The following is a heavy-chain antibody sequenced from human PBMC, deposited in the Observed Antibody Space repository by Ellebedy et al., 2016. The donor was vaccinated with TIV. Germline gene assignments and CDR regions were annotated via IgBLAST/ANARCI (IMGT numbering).Heavy chain of an antibody. CDR3: ARDRYGGKRGGFDY. Sequence: SETLSLTXTVSGGSISSTSYNWGWIRQPPGKGLEWIGYIYYSGSTNYNPSLKSRVTISVDTSKNQFSLKLSSVTAADTAVYYCARDRYGGKRGGFDYWGQGTLVTVSS. CDR2: IYYSGST. J-gene: IGHJ4*02. V-gene: IGHV4-61*01. CDR1: GGSISSTSYN. D-gene: IGHD4-23*01.